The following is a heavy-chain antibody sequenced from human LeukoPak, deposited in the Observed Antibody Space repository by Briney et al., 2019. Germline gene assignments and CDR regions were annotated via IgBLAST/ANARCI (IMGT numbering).Heavy chain of an antibody. CDR3: ARIAVAAYYFDY. CDR1: GYTFTSYG. J-gene: IGHJ4*02. D-gene: IGHD6-19*01. Sequence: GASVKVSCKASGYTFTSYGISWVRQAPRQGLEWMGWISAYNGNPKYAQKLQGRVTMTTDTSTSTAYMELRSLRSDDTAVYYCARIAVAAYYFDYWGQGTLVTVSS. CDR2: ISAYNGNP. V-gene: IGHV1-18*04.